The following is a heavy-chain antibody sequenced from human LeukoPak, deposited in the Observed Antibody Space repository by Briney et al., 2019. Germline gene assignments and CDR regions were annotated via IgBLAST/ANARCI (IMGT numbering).Heavy chain of an antibody. Sequence: GGSLRLSCAASGFTFSSYSMNWVRQAPGKGLEWVSSTSSSSSHIYYADSVKGRFTISRDNAKNSLYLQMNSLRAEDTAVYYCARDAEGGDAFDIWGQGTMVTVSS. J-gene: IGHJ3*02. V-gene: IGHV3-21*01. D-gene: IGHD1-26*01. CDR2: TSSSSSHI. CDR1: GFTFSSYS. CDR3: ARDAEGGDAFDI.